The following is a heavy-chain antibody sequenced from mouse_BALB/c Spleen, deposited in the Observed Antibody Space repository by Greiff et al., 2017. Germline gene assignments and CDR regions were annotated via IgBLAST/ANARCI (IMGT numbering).Heavy chain of an antibody. V-gene: IGHV5-6*01. CDR2: ISSGGSYT. J-gene: IGHJ4*01. CDR3: ARHRYDYDEAMDY. D-gene: IGHD2-4*01. CDR1: GFTFSSYG. Sequence: EVHLVESGGDLVKPGGSLKLSCAASGFTFSSYGMSWVRQTPDKRLEWVATISSGGSYTYSPDSVKGRFTISRDNAKNTLYLQMSSLKSEDTAMYYCARHRYDYDEAMDYWGQGTSVTVSS.